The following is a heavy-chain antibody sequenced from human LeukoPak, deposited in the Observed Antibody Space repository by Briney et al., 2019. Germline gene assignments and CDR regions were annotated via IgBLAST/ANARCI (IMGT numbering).Heavy chain of an antibody. Sequence: PGGSLRLSCAASGFTFSSYAMSWVRQAPGKGLEWVSAISGSGGYTYHADSAKGRFTISRDNSKNTLYLQMNSLRAEDTAVYYCAKGDSGSYYKSYFDYWGQGTLVTVSS. J-gene: IGHJ4*02. CDR2: ISGSGGYT. V-gene: IGHV3-23*01. CDR3: AKGDSGSYYKSYFDY. D-gene: IGHD3-10*01. CDR1: GFTFSSYA.